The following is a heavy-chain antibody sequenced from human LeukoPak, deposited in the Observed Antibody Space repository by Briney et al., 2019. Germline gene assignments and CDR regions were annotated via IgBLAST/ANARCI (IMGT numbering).Heavy chain of an antibody. V-gene: IGHV4-34*01. D-gene: IGHD6-13*01. CDR1: GGSFSGYY. J-gene: IGHJ4*02. CDR3: AREDLSSSWYDY. CDR2: INHSGST. Sequence: SETLSLTCAVYGGSFSGYYWSWIRQPPGKGPEWIGEINHSGSTNYNPSLKSRVTISVDTSKNQFSLKLSSVTAADTAVYYCAREDLSSSWYDYWGQGTLVTVSS.